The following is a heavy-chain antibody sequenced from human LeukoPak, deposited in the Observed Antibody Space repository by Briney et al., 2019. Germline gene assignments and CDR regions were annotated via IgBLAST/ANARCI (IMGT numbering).Heavy chain of an antibody. Sequence: GASVKDSCKASGYTFTSYYMHWVRQAPGQGLEWMGIINPSGGSTSYAQKFQGRVTMTRDTSTSTAYMELSSLRSEDTAVYYCARDLVDIVATIPTYYFDHWGQGTLVTVSS. V-gene: IGHV1-46*01. CDR2: INPSGGST. D-gene: IGHD5-12*01. CDR1: GYTFTSYY. J-gene: IGHJ4*02. CDR3: ARDLVDIVATIPTYYFDH.